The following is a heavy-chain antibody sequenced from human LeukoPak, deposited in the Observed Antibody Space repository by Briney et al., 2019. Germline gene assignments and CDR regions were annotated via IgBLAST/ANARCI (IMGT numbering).Heavy chain of an antibody. J-gene: IGHJ4*02. Sequence: GGSLRLSCAASGFTFNNYRMSWVRQAPGKGLEWVANIKQDGSERYYVDSVRGRFTISRDNAKNSLYLQMNSLRAEDTAVYYCARYGGSYYFDNWGQGTLVTVSS. D-gene: IGHD1-26*01. CDR2: IKQDGSER. CDR3: ARYGGSYYFDN. V-gene: IGHV3-7*01. CDR1: GFTFNNYR.